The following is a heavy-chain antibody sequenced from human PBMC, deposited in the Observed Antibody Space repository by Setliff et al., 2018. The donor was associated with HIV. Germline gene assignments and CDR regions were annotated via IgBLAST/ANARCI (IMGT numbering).Heavy chain of an antibody. J-gene: IGHJ4*02. D-gene: IGHD3-16*01. Sequence: GGSLRLSCEASGLTFSSHGMHWLRQAPGKGLEWVTFIRYDGSDIHYADSVKGRFTISRDNSKNTLYLQMNSLRVEDAAVYYCAIDLGLREGSSPFDNWGQGTLVTVSS. CDR1: GLTFSSHG. V-gene: IGHV3-30*02. CDR3: AIDLGLREGSSPFDN. CDR2: IRYDGSDI.